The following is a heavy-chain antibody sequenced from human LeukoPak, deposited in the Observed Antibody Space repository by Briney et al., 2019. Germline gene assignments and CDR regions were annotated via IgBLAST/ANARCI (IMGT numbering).Heavy chain of an antibody. V-gene: IGHV4-34*01. CDR1: GGSFSGYY. CDR3: TRSRLRFLEWLLYSDYYYGMDV. J-gene: IGHJ6*02. D-gene: IGHD3-3*01. CDR2: INHSGST. Sequence: SETLSLTCAVYGGSFSGYYWSWIRQPPGKGLEWIGEINHSGSTNYNPSLKSRVTISVDTSKNHFSLKLSSVTAADTAMYYCTRSRLRFLEWLLYSDYYYGMDVWGQGTTVTVSS.